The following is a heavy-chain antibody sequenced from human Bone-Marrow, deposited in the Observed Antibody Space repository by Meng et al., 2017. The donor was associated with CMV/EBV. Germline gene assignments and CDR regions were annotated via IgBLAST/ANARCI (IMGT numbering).Heavy chain of an antibody. Sequence: GPLRLPCNVPGGSISPYYWTWIRQPPGKGLEWIGYIYYSGSTNYNPSLKSRVTISLDTSKNQFSLKLSSVTAADTAVYYCARVNRFPMTTVYGWFDPWGQGTLVTVS. V-gene: IGHV4-59*01. CDR1: GGSISPYY. CDR3: ARVNRFPMTTVYGWFDP. J-gene: IGHJ5*01. CDR2: IYYSGST. D-gene: IGHD4-11*01.